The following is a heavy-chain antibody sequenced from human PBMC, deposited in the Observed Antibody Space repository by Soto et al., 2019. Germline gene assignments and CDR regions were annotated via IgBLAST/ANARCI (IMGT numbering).Heavy chain of an antibody. D-gene: IGHD3-22*01. CDR2: ISGSGGST. CDR3: AKDPNYYDSSEIDY. CDR1: GFTFSSYA. J-gene: IGHJ4*02. V-gene: IGHV3-23*01. Sequence: PGGSLRLSCAASGFTFSSYAMSWVRQAPGKGLEWVSAISGSGGSTYYADSVKGRFTISRDNSKNTLYLQMNSLRAEDTAVYYCAKDPNYYDSSEIDYWGQGTLVTVSS.